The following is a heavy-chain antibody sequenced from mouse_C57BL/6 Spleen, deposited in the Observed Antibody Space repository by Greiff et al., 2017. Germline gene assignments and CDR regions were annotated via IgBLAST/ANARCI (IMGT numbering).Heavy chain of an antibody. CDR3: ARGSYDYDKAWFAY. CDR1: GYTFTSYW. V-gene: IGHV1-50*01. Sequence: QVQLQQPGAELVKPGASVKLSCKASGYTFTSYWMQWVKQRPGQGLEWIGEIDPSDSYTNYNQKFKGKATLTVDTSSSTAYMPLSSLTSEDSAVYYCARGSYDYDKAWFAYWGQGTLVTVSA. D-gene: IGHD2-4*01. J-gene: IGHJ3*01. CDR2: IDPSDSYT.